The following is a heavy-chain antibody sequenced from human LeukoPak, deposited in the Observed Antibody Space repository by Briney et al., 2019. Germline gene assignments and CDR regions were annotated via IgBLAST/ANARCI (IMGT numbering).Heavy chain of an antibody. CDR1: GFTFGDCA. Sequence: GGSLRLSCTASGFTFGDCAMSWFRQAPGKGLEWVGFIRSKAYGGTTEYAASVKGRFTISRDDSKSIAYLQMNSLKTEDTAVYYCTRGGYYDSSGKDYDYWGQGTLVTVSS. V-gene: IGHV3-49*03. CDR2: IRSKAYGGTT. CDR3: TRGGYYDSSGKDYDY. J-gene: IGHJ4*02. D-gene: IGHD3-22*01.